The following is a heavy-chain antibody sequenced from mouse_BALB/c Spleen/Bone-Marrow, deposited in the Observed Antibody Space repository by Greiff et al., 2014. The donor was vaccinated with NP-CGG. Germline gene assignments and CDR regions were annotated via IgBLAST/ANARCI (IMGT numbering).Heavy chain of an antibody. J-gene: IGHJ3*01. D-gene: IGHD1-1*01. CDR1: GFDFSRYW. CDR3: ARLAYYGRFAY. CDR2: INPDSSTI. V-gene: IGHV4-1*02. Sequence: VQLKESGGGLVQPGGSLKLSCAASGFDFSRYWMSWVRQAPGKGLEWVGEINPDSSTINYTPSLKDKFIISRDNAKNTLYLQMSKVRSEDTALYYCARLAYYGRFAYWGQGTLVTVTA.